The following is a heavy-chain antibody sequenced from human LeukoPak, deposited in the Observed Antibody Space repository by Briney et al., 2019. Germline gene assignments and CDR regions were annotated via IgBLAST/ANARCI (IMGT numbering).Heavy chain of an antibody. D-gene: IGHD4-23*01. CDR3: ARVAAGYSVNYFDY. CDR1: EFAFSTYN. Sequence: GGSLRLSCAASEFAFSTYNMNWVRQAPGKGLEWVSYISTGSSTTYYADSVKGRFTISRDNVENSLYLQMNSLRDEDTAVYYCARVAAGYSVNYFDYWGQGTLVTVSP. V-gene: IGHV3-48*02. J-gene: IGHJ4*02. CDR2: ISTGSSTT.